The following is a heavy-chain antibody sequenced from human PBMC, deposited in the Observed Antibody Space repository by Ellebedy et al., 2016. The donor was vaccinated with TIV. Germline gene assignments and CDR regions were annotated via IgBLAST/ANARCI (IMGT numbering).Heavy chain of an antibody. V-gene: IGHV3-7*01. CDR1: GFNFRSYW. CDR3: ARRASYGDYAVQVNPWFDP. CDR2: IRQEGDEI. Sequence: PGGSLRLSCAASGFNFRSYWMTWVRQAPGKGLEWVAKIRQEGDEIYYVESVKGRFTISRDNAKNSLFLQMNSQRFEDTAVYYCARRASYGDYAVQVNPWFDPWGQGTLVTVSS. D-gene: IGHD4-17*01. J-gene: IGHJ5*02.